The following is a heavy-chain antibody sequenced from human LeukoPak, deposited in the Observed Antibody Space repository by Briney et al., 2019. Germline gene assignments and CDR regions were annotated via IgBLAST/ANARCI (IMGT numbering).Heavy chain of an antibody. CDR1: GFTFSSYG. V-gene: IGHV3-33*01. CDR2: IWYDGSNK. J-gene: IGHJ4*02. D-gene: IGHD3-10*01. CDR3: ARDFGASSLDY. Sequence: GGSLRLSCAASGFTFSSYGMHWVRQAPGKGLEWVAVIWYDGSNKYYADSVKGRLTISRDNSKNTLYLQMNSLRAEDTAVYYCARDFGASSLDYWGQGTPVTVSS.